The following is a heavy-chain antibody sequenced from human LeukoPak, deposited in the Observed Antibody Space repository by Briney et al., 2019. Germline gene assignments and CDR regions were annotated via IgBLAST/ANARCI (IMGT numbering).Heavy chain of an antibody. CDR1: GYTFTSYG. CDR2: INPNSGGT. Sequence: AASVKVSCKASGYTFTSYGISWVRQAPGQGLEWMGWINPNSGGTNYAQKFQGWVTMTRDTSISTAYMELSRLRSDDTAVYYCAREASSGWYLDYYYGMDVWGQGTTVTVSS. CDR3: AREASSGWYLDYYYGMDV. J-gene: IGHJ6*02. D-gene: IGHD6-19*01. V-gene: IGHV1-2*04.